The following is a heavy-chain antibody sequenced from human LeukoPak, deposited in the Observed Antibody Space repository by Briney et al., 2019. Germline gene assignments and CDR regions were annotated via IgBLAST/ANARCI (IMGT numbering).Heavy chain of an antibody. CDR3: ARNKSTVTTSRHDAFDI. D-gene: IGHD4-17*01. J-gene: IGHJ3*02. CDR1: GGSISSYY. V-gene: IGHV4-4*07. CDR2: IYTSGST. Sequence: SETLSLTCTVSGGSISSYYWSWIRQPAGKGLEWIGRIYTSGSTNYNPSLKSRVTMSVDSSKNQFSLKLSSVTAADTAVYYCARNKSTVTTSRHDAFDIWGQGTMVTVSS.